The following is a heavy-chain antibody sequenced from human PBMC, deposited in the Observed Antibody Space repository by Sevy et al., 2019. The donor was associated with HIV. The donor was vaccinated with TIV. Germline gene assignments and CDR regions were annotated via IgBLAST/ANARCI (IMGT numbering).Heavy chain of an antibody. Sequence: GGYLRLSCAASGFTYSSYGMHWVRQAPGKGLEWVAVIWYDGTNKDYADSVKGRFTISRDNSKNTLYLQVNSLRAEDTAVYYCARESIAVAGIGYYFDYWGQGTLVTVSS. CDR1: GFTYSSYG. J-gene: IGHJ4*02. D-gene: IGHD6-19*01. CDR2: IWYDGTNK. V-gene: IGHV3-33*01. CDR3: ARESIAVAGIGYYFDY.